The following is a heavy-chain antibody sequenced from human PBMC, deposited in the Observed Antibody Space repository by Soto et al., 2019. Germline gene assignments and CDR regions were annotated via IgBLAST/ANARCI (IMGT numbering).Heavy chain of an antibody. J-gene: IGHJ4*02. Sequence: SETLSLTCTVSGGSISSSSYYWGWIRQPPGKGLEWIGSIYYSGSTYYNPSLKSRVTISVDTSKNQFSLKLSSVTAADTAVYYCASGSNDILTGYYKGYFDYWGQGTLVTVSS. CDR2: IYYSGST. D-gene: IGHD3-9*01. CDR3: ASGSNDILTGYYKGYFDY. V-gene: IGHV4-39*01. CDR1: GGSISSSSYY.